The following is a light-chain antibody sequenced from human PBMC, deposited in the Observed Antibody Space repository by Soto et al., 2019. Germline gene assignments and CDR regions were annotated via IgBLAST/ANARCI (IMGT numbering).Light chain of an antibody. CDR3: QQYGSSFWT. CDR1: QSVSSSY. J-gene: IGKJ1*01. V-gene: IGKV3-20*01. CDR2: GAS. Sequence: EILLTQSPGTLSLSPGERATLXXRASQSVSSSYLAWYQQKPGQAPRVXIYGASSRATGIPDRFSGSGSGTDFTLTISRLEPEDFAVYYCQQYGSSFWTFGQGTKVDIK.